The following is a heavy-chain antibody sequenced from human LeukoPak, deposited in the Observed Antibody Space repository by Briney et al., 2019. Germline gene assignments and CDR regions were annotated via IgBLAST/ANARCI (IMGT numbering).Heavy chain of an antibody. CDR3: ATGLSQYYDL. Sequence: GGSLTLSCGASGITFSDYWMHWVRQAPGKGVGWVSRINSDGSSTIYADSVKGRSTISRDNAKNTVYLQMNSLRAEDTAVFYCATGLSQYYDLWGRGTLVTVSS. CDR1: GITFSDYW. CDR2: INSDGSST. D-gene: IGHD2-8*02. J-gene: IGHJ2*01. V-gene: IGHV3-74*01.